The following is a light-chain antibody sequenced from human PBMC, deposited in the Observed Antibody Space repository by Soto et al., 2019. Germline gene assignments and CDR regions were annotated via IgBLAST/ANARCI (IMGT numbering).Light chain of an antibody. J-gene: IGKJ1*01. CDR1: QSVSSSY. CDR2: GAS. V-gene: IGKV3-20*01. CDR3: QQYGSSHWT. Sequence: EIVLTQSPGTLSLSPGERATLSRRASQSVSSSYLAWYQQKPGQAPRLLIYGASSRATGIPDRFSGSGSGTDFTLTISRLEPEDFAVYYCQQYGSSHWTFGQGTKVDIK.